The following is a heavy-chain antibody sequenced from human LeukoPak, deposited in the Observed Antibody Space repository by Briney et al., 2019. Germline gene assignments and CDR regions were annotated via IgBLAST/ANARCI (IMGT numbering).Heavy chain of an antibody. V-gene: IGHV3-15*01. CDR2: IKSKSDGGTA. J-gene: IGHJ4*02. D-gene: IGHD3-3*01. Sequence: GGSLRLSCAASGXTFTNAWMSWVRQAPGKGLEWVGRIKSKSDGGTADYAAPVNGRFAISRDDSKQMLHLQMDSLKTEDTAVYYCATVGYDFWSGYHEEGPDYWGQGTLVTVSS. CDR1: GXTFTNAW. CDR3: ATVGYDFWSGYHEEGPDY.